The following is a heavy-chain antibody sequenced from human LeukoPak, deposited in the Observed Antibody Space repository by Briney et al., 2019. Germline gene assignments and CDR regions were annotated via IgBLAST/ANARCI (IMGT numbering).Heavy chain of an antibody. CDR2: IIPIFGTA. Sequence: VASVTVSCTASGGTFSSYAISWVRQAPGQGLEWMGGIIPIFGTANYAQKFQGRVTITADESTSTAYMELSSLRSEDTAVYYCARGMGWELTRAFDYWGQGTLVTVSS. J-gene: IGHJ4*02. CDR3: ARGMGWELTRAFDY. CDR1: GGTFSSYA. D-gene: IGHD1-26*01. V-gene: IGHV1-69*01.